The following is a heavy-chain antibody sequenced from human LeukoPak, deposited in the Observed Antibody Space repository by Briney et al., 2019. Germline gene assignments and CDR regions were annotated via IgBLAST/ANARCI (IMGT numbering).Heavy chain of an antibody. Sequence: GGSLRLSCTASGFTFSNYGMHWVRQAPGKGLEWVSAISGSGGSTYYADSVKGRFTISRDNSKNTLYLQMNSLRAEDTAVYYCAKGSPVLRYFDWLPASGDDAFDIWGQGTMVTVSS. CDR2: ISGSGGST. CDR3: AKGSPVLRYFDWLPASGDDAFDI. J-gene: IGHJ3*02. D-gene: IGHD3-9*01. CDR1: GFTFSNYG. V-gene: IGHV3-23*01.